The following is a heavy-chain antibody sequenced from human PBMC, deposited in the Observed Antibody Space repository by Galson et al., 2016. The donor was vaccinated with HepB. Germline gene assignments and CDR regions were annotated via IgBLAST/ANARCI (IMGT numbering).Heavy chain of an antibody. V-gene: IGHV3-30*18. J-gene: IGHJ6*02. D-gene: IGHD3-3*01. CDR2: ISYDGSKK. CDR1: GFTFSSYG. Sequence: SLRLSCAASGFTFSSYGMYWVRQAPGKGLEWVAVISYDGSKKYYADSVKGRFTISRDNSKNTLYLQMSSLRAEGTAVYYCAKDEFLEGDYYYYGMDVWGQGTTVTVSS. CDR3: AKDEFLEGDYYYYGMDV.